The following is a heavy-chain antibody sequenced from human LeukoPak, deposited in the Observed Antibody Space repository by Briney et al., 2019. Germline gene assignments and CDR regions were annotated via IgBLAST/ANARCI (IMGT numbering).Heavy chain of an antibody. D-gene: IGHD3-22*01. J-gene: IGHJ4*02. V-gene: IGHV3-74*01. CDR2: INGDGSTT. Sequence: GGSLRLSCAASGLTFSGYWMHWVRQAPGKGLVWVSRINGDGSTTTYADSVKGRFTISRDNSKNTLYLQMNSLRAEDTAVYYCARDSSGYPDYWGQGTLVTVSS. CDR3: ARDSSGYPDY. CDR1: GLTFSGYW.